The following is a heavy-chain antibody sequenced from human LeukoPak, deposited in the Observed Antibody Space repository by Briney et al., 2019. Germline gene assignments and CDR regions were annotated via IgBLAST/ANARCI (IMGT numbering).Heavy chain of an antibody. V-gene: IGHV4-34*01. D-gene: IGHD6-19*01. CDR1: GGSFSGYY. CDR2: INHSGST. J-gene: IGHJ3*02. CDR3: RYSGWSRVDAFDI. Sequence: SETLSLTCAVYGGSFSGYYWSWIRQPPGKGLEWIGEINHSGSTNYNPSLKSRVTISVDTSKNQLSLKLSSVTAADTAVYYCRYSGWSRVDAFDIWGQGTMVTVSS.